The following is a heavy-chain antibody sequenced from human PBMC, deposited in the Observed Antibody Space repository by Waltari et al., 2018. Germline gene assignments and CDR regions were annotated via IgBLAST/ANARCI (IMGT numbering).Heavy chain of an antibody. CDR3: ARGWLQVAPPVYYYMDV. D-gene: IGHD3-16*01. J-gene: IGHJ6*04. CDR2: INHNASP. Sequence: QVQLQQWGTRLVKPSETLSLTCAVYGGAFSGYYWSWIRQVPGKGLEWLGEINHNASPYYNPSLKSRLTISIDTVKSQFSLRLDSVTATDTGVYYCARGWLQVAPPVYYYMDVWDKGTAVTVSS. V-gene: IGHV4-34*01. CDR1: GGAFSGYY.